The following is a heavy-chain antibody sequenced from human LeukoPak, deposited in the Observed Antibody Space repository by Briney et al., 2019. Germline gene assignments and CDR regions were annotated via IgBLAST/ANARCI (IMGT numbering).Heavy chain of an antibody. D-gene: IGHD7-27*01. CDR2: INPSGNEI. Sequence: GGSLRLSCTFSGLTFRSYWMNWVRQAPGKGLGWVANINPSGNEIRSVDSVKGRSIISRDNAKNSLDLQMSSLRVEDTAVYYCMCWGTDNHWGQGILVTVSS. CDR3: MCWGTDNH. J-gene: IGHJ4*02. V-gene: IGHV3-7*01. CDR1: GLTFRSYW.